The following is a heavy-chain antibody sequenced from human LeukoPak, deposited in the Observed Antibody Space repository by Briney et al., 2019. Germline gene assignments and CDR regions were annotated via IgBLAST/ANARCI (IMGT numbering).Heavy chain of an antibody. CDR3: ARVPIWFGELSFDY. CDR2: ISGSGGST. CDR1: GFTFSSYA. Sequence: PGGSLRLSCAASGFTFSSYAMSWVRQAPGKGLEWVSAISGSGGSTYYADSVKGRFTISRDNSKNTLYLQMNSLRAEDTAVYYCARVPIWFGELSFDYWGQGTLVTVSS. D-gene: IGHD3-10*01. J-gene: IGHJ4*02. V-gene: IGHV3-23*01.